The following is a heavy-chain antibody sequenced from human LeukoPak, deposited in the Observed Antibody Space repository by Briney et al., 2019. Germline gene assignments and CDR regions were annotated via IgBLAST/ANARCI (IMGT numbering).Heavy chain of an antibody. CDR3: AREALHRYPPWYYYYYYMDV. V-gene: IGHV4-61*08. CDR1: GGSISSGGYY. Sequence: PSQTLSLTCTVSGGSISSGGYYWSWIRQPPGKGLEWIGYIYYSGSTNYNPSLKSRVTISVDTSKSQFSLKLSSVTAADTAVYYCAREALHRYPPWYYYYYYMDVWGKGTTVTVSS. CDR2: IYYSGST. J-gene: IGHJ6*03. D-gene: IGHD1-14*01.